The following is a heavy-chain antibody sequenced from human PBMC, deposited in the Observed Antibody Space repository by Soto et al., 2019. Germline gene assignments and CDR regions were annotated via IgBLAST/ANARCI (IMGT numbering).Heavy chain of an antibody. CDR3: KMSHCSGGSCYLGDFDI. CDR2: IKPRGGAT. J-gene: IGHJ3*02. CDR1: GYTFINFF. Sequence: ASVKVSCKASGYTFINFFIHWVRQAPGQGHEWVGIIKPRGGATTYPQKFQDKVNMTRDTSTSPVHMDVGSQRFYDTGVYYYKMSHCSGGSCYLGDFDIWGQGSMVTVSS. V-gene: IGHV1-46*01. D-gene: IGHD2-15*01.